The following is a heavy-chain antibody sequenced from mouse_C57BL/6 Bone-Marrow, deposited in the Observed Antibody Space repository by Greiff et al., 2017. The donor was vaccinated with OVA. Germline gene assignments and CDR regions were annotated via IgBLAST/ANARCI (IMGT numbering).Heavy chain of an antibody. D-gene: IGHD3-2*02. Sequence: EVKLVESEGGLVQPGSSMKLSCTASGFTFSDYYMAWVRQVPEKGLEWVANINYDGSSTYYLDSLKSRFIISRDNAKNILYLQMSSLKSEDTATYYCARLQAGAWFAYWGQGTLVTVSA. CDR2: INYDGSST. CDR3: ARLQAGAWFAY. J-gene: IGHJ3*01. CDR1: GFTFSDYY. V-gene: IGHV5-16*01.